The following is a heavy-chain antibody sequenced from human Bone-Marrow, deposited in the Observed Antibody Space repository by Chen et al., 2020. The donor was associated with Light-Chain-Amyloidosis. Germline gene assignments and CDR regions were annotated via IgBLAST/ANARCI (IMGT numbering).Heavy chain of an antibody. J-gene: IGHJ5*02. CDR2: INPVLGTT. CDR1: GGTFDSSA. Sequence: QVQLVQSGAGGKKPGSSVSVACKSSGGTFDSSAISWVRQAPGQGLEWVGGINPVLGTTNYAQRFQGRVTITADKSTNTIYMVLSSLRSEDTAIYYCAKRTSMVYVDWFDPWGQGTLVTVSS. CDR3: AKRTSMVYVDWFDP. D-gene: IGHD5-18*01. V-gene: IGHV1-69*14.